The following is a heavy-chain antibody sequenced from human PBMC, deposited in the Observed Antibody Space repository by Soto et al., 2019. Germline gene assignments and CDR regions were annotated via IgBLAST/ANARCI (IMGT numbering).Heavy chain of an antibody. D-gene: IGHD2-21*02. CDR1: GFSLTTRDVG. CDR2: IYWDDDE. Sequence: QITLEESGPTLVKPTQTLPLTCAFSGFSLTTRDVGVCWIRQPPGKALEWLALIYWDDDERYSPSLKSRLTITKDTSKNQVVLTMTNMDPVDAATYYCVRASGGGNSAYFDYWGQGTLVTVSS. CDR3: VRASGGGNSAYFDY. J-gene: IGHJ4*02. V-gene: IGHV2-5*02.